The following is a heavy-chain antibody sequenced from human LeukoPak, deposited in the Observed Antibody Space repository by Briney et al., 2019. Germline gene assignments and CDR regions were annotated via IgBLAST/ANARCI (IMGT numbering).Heavy chain of an antibody. V-gene: IGHV3-74*01. CDR2: IGTDGSDT. D-gene: IGHD6-6*01. Sequence: GGSLRLSCAVSEFAFSSYYMSWVRQAPGEGLVWVSRIGTDGSDTHYADAVKGRFTISRDNAKNTLYLQMHSLRVEDTAVYYCVRLGGSSSVDYWGQGTLVTISS. CDR1: EFAFSSYY. CDR3: VRLGGSSSVDY. J-gene: IGHJ4*02.